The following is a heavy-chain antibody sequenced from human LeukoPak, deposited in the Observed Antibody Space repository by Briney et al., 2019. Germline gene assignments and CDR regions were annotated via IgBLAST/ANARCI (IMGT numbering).Heavy chain of an antibody. J-gene: IGHJ4*02. D-gene: IGHD3-10*01. CDR1: GFSVNNNY. V-gene: IGHV3-53*01. Sequence: GGSLRLSCAASGFSVNNNYMNWVRQATGKGLGWVSLMDNFGYKHYADSVEGRVTISRDSSRNTVYLQLNSLRAEDTAVYYCAGGSYYGSGSRPGYIEYWGQGTLVTVSS. CDR3: AGGSYYGSGSRPGYIEY. CDR2: MDNFGYK.